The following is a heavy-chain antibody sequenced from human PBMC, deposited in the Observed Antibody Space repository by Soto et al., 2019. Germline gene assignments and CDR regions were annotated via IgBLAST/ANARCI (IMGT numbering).Heavy chain of an antibody. V-gene: IGHV4-4*02. Sequence: QVQLQESGPGLVKPSGTLSLTCAVSGGSISSSNWWSWVRQAPGKGVEWIGEIYHSGSTNYNPSLKSRVTISVDKSQNQFSLKLSSVTAADTAVYYCARVSGSYYDGMDVWGQGTTVTVSS. J-gene: IGHJ6*02. CDR1: GGSISSSNW. CDR3: ARVSGSYYDGMDV. D-gene: IGHD1-26*01. CDR2: IYHSGST.